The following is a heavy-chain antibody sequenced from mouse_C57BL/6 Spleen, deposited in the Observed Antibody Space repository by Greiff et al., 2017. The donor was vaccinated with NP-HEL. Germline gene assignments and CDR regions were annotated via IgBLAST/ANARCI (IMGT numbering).Heavy chain of an antibody. J-gene: IGHJ4*01. CDR3: ARGDYGSSYGDY. Sequence: DVQLQESGPGLVKPSQSLSLTCSVTGYSITSGYYWNWIRQFPGNKLEWMGYISYDGSNNYNPSLKNRISITRDTSKNQFFLKLNSVTTEDTATYYCARGDYGSSYGDYWGQGTSVTVSS. CDR1: GYSITSGYY. D-gene: IGHD1-1*01. CDR2: ISYDGSN. V-gene: IGHV3-6*01.